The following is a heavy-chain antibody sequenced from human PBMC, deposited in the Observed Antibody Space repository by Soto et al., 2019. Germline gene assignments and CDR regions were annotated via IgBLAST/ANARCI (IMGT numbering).Heavy chain of an antibody. CDR2: IWYDGSNK. CDR3: ASERDSGWYYFDY. CDR1: GFTFSSYG. J-gene: IGHJ4*02. D-gene: IGHD6-19*01. Sequence: QVQLVESGGGVVQPGRSLRLSCAASGFTFSSYGMHWVRQAPGKGLEWVAVIWYDGSNKYYADSVKGRFTISRDNSKNTLYLQMNSLRAEDTAVYYCASERDSGWYYFDYCGQGTLVTVSS. V-gene: IGHV3-33*01.